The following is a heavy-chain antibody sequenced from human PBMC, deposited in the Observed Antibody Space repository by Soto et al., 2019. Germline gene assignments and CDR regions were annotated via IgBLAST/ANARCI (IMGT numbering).Heavy chain of an antibody. V-gene: IGHV4-39*01. Sequence: SETLSLTCTVSGGSISTSNYYWGWIRQPPRKGLEWIASMYYSGSTYYNPSLKSRVTISVDTSKTQFSLKLSSVTAADTAVYYCARSRYYDSSGYVYYHWGQGTLVTVSS. J-gene: IGHJ5*02. CDR1: GGSISTSNYY. CDR2: MYYSGST. CDR3: ARSRYYDSSGYVYYH. D-gene: IGHD3-22*01.